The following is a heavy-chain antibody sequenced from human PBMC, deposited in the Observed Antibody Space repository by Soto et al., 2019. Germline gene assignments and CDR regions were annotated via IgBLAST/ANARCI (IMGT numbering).Heavy chain of an antibody. J-gene: IGHJ4*02. V-gene: IGHV2-5*02. CDR3: AHRPSYCSGGSCYSGFDS. CDR1: GFSLSTSGVG. CDR2: IYWDDDK. Sequence: QITLKESGPTLVKPTQTLTLTCTFSGFSLSTSGVGVGWIRQPPGKALEWLALIYWDDDKRYSPSLKSRLTITKDTSKNQLVLTMTHVDPVDTATYCCAHRPSYCSGGSCYSGFDSWGQGTLVTVSS. D-gene: IGHD2-15*01.